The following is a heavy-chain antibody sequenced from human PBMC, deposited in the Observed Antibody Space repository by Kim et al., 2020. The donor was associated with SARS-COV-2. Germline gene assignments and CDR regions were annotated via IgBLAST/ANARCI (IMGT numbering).Heavy chain of an antibody. V-gene: IGHV3-30*18. CDR3: AKDGWVWSSSWVGDY. J-gene: IGHJ4*01. CDR2: ISYDGSNK. D-gene: IGHD6-13*01. Sequence: GGSLRLSCAVSGFTFSSYGMHWVRQAPGKGLEWVAVISYDGSNKYYADSVKGRFTISRDNSKNTLYLQMNSLRAEDTAVYYCAKDGWVWSSSWVGDYWG. CDR1: GFTFSSYG.